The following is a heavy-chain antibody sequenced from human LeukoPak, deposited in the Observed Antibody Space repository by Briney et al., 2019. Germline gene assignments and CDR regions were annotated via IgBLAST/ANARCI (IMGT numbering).Heavy chain of an antibody. CDR2: IKEDGGEK. Sequence: PGGSLRLSCAASGFTFRTYWMSWVRQAPGKGLEWVASIKEDGGEKYYVDSVKGRFTISRDNAKNSLYPQMNSLRAEDTAVYYCARGHWYVFYWGQGTLVTVSS. V-gene: IGHV3-7*01. CDR3: ARGHWYVFY. CDR1: GFTFRTYW. D-gene: IGHD2-8*02. J-gene: IGHJ4*02.